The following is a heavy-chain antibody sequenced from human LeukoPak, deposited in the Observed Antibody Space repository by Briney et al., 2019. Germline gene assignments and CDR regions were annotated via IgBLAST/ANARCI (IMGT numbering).Heavy chain of an antibody. V-gene: IGHV4-59*01. J-gene: IGHJ4*02. Sequence: SETLSLTCSVSAGSISTYHCSWIRQPPGKGLEWIGYISYSGGTKYNPSLKSRVTVSLDMSKNQFSLKLTSVTAADTARYYWVRGADYFDYWGPGNVVAVTS. CDR1: AGSISTYH. CDR2: ISYSGGT. CDR3: VRGADYFDY.